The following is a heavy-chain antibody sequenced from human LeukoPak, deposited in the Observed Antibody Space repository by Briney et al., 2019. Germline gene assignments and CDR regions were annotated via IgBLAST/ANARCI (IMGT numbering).Heavy chain of an antibody. CDR2: INYSGST. CDR3: ARVRYCSTNRCYDREFDN. D-gene: IGHD2-2*01. Sequence: PSETLSLTCTVSPGSISGYYWSWIRQPPGKGLEWVGYINYSGSTNYNPSLKSRVTISVDTSKNQFSLKLNSVTAADTAVYYCARVRYCSTNRCYDREFDNWGQGTLVTVSS. J-gene: IGHJ4*02. V-gene: IGHV4-59*01. CDR1: PGSISGYY.